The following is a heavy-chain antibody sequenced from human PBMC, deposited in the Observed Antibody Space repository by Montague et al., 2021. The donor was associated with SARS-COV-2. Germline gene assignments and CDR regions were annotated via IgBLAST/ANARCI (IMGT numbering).Heavy chain of an antibody. J-gene: IGHJ6*02. V-gene: IGHV4-4*02. Sequence: SETLSLTCAVSGASVTSINWWSWVRQPPGRGLEWIGRIYTSGSTNYNPSLKSRVTIPVDTSKNQFSLKLSSVTAADTAVYYCARDRVDRYSGNRTAYGMDVWGQGTTVTVSS. CDR2: IYTSGST. D-gene: IGHD1-26*01. CDR1: GASVTSINW. CDR3: ARDRVDRYSGNRTAYGMDV.